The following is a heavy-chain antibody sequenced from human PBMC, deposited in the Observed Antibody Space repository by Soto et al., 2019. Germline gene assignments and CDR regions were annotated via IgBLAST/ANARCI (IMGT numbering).Heavy chain of an antibody. CDR2: IIPILGSA. CDR3: ASRERVDAFDI. D-gene: IGHD1-26*01. Sequence: QVQLVQSGAEVKKPGSSVKVSCKASGGTFSSYAISWVRQAPGQGLEWMGGIIPILGSANYAQKFQDRVTITADESTTTTYMELSSLRSEHAAVYYCASRERVDAFDIWGQGTMVTVSS. V-gene: IGHV1-69*01. J-gene: IGHJ3*02. CDR1: GGTFSSYA.